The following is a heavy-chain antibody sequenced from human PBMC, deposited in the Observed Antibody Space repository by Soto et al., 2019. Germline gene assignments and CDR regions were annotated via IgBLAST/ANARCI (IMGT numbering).Heavy chain of an antibody. J-gene: IGHJ4*02. Sequence: PGGSLRLSCAASGFDFSRSWMNWVRQAPGKGLEWVAIINLDGNEKAYVGSVKGRFTISRDNAKNSLYLQMDSLRAEDTAVYYCASREGCTSTTCPYYVTDYWGQGTLVTVSS. V-gene: IGHV3-7*01. CDR2: INLDGNEK. D-gene: IGHD2-2*01. CDR3: ASREGCTSTTCPYYVTDY. CDR1: GFDFSRSW.